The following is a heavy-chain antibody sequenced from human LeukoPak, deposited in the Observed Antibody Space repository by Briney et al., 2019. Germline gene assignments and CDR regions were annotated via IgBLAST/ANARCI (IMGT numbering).Heavy chain of an antibody. J-gene: IGHJ4*02. CDR2: FIPFFGKA. CDR3: ARGDTTTFMTRYYFDY. D-gene: IGHD2/OR15-2a*01. Sequence: SVKVSCKASGDTFNSYAFTWVRQAPGQGLEWMGGFIPFFGKANYAQKFQGRVTITADESTSTAYMELSSLRSEDTAVYYCARGDTTTFMTRYYFDYWGQGTLVTVSS. CDR1: GDTFNSYA. V-gene: IGHV1-69*13.